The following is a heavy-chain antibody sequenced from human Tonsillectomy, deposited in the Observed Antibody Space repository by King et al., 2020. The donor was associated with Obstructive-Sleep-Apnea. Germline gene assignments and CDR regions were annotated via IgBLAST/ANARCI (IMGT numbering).Heavy chain of an antibody. CDR1: GGSISSGGYS. D-gene: IGHD3-10*01. CDR2: IYHSGST. J-gene: IGHJ5*02. CDR3: VRSSGSYYNWFDP. Sequence: QLQESGSGLVKPSQTLSLTCAVSGGSISSGGYSWSWIRQPPGKGLEWIGYIYHSGSTYYNPSLKSRVTISVDRSKNQFSLKLSSVTAADTAVYYCVRSSGSYYNWFDPWGQGTLVTVSS. V-gene: IGHV4-30-2*01.